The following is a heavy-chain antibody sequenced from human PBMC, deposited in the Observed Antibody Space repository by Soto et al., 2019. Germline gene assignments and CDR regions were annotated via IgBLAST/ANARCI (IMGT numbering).Heavy chain of an antibody. CDR3: ASDIGDSWFDP. J-gene: IGHJ5*02. D-gene: IGHD2-15*01. CDR2: IYYSGST. V-gene: IGHV4-59*08. CDR1: GGSISSYY. Sequence: SETLSLTCTVSGGSISSYYWSWIRQPPGKGLEWIGYIYYSGSTNYNPSLKSRVTISVDTSKNQFSLKLSSVTAADTAVYYCASDIGDSWFDPWGRGTLVTVSS.